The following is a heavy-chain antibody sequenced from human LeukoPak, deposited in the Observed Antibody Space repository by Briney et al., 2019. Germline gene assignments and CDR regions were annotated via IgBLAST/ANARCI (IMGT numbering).Heavy chain of an antibody. CDR2: ISAYNGNT. D-gene: IGHD3-9*01. CDR1: GYTFTSYG. CDR3: ARDHFDYRIFDY. J-gene: IGHJ4*02. V-gene: IGHV1-18*01. Sequence: GASVKVSCKASGYTFTSYGISWVRQAPGHGLEWMGWISAYNGNTNYAQKLHGRVTMTTDTSTSTAYMELRSLRSDDTAVYYCARDHFDYRIFDYWGQGTLVTVSS.